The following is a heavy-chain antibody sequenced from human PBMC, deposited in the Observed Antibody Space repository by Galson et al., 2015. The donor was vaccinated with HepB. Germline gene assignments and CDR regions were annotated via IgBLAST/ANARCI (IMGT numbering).Heavy chain of an antibody. D-gene: IGHD3-10*01. J-gene: IGHJ4*02. CDR2: MSDAGTNR. CDR3: VGDSDTFASGRHFDY. V-gene: IGHV3-30*09. CDR1: GFRFRTST. Sequence: SLRLSCAATGFRFRTSTMHWVRQPPGKGLEWVALMSDAGTNRLYSDSVRGRFAISRDNSKNTLYLQMDSLRVEDTALYYCVGDSDTFASGRHFDYWGQGTLVTVTS.